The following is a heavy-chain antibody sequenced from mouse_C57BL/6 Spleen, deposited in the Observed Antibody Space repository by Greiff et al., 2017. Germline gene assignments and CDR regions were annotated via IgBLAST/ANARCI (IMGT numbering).Heavy chain of an antibody. CDR2: IDPSDSYT. D-gene: IGHD1-1*01. CDR3: ARFYYGSSYDYFDY. Sequence: VQLQQPGAELVRPGTSVKLSCKASGYTFTSYWMHWVKQRPGQGLEWIGVIDPSDSYTNYNQKFKGKATLTVDTSSSTASMQLSSLTSEDSAVYYCARFYYGSSYDYFDYWGQGTTLTVSS. J-gene: IGHJ2*01. CDR1: GYTFTSYW. V-gene: IGHV1-59*01.